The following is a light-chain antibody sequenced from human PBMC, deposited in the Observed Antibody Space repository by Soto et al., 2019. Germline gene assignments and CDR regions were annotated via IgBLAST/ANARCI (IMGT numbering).Light chain of an antibody. V-gene: IGKV3-20*01. Sequence: EIVLTQSPGTLSLSPGERATLSCRASQSVSSSYLAWYQQKPGQAPRLLIYGASSRATGIPDRFGGSGSGTDFTLTISRLEPEDFAVYYCQQHGSSRWTFGQGTKVDIK. J-gene: IGKJ1*01. CDR3: QQHGSSRWT. CDR1: QSVSSSY. CDR2: GAS.